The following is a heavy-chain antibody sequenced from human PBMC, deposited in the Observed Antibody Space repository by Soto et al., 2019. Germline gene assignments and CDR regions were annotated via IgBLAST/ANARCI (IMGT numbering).Heavy chain of an antibody. CDR1: GLNFDDFA. CDR3: AILGPHPVTNY. CDR2: ITWNSRVL. D-gene: IGHD2-2*01. J-gene: IGHJ4*02. V-gene: IGHV3-9*01. Sequence: AGGSLRLSCVGTGLNFDDFAMHWVRQAPGKGLEWVSGITWNSRVLAYADSVKGRFTISRDNSKNTLYLQMNSLRAEDTAVYYCAILGPHPVTNYWGQGTLVTVSS.